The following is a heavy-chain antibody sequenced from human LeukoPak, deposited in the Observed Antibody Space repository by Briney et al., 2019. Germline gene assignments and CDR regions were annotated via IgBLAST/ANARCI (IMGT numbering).Heavy chain of an antibody. CDR1: GFTFSSYS. CDR2: ISSSSSYI. V-gene: IGHV3-21*01. Sequence: GGSLRLSCAASGFTFSSYSMNWVRQAPGKGLEWVSSISSSSSYIYYADSVKGRFTISRDNAKNSLYLKMNSLRAEDTDVYYCARDRKDIVVVVAAPNWFDPWGQGTLVTVSS. J-gene: IGHJ5*02. D-gene: IGHD2-15*01. CDR3: ARDRKDIVVVVAAPNWFDP.